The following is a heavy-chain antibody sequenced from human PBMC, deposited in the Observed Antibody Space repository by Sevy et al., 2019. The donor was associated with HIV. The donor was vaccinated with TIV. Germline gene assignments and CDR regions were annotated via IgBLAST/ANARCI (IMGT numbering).Heavy chain of an antibody. CDR3: ARGKHISDYYGSFDY. V-gene: IGHV3-53*01. CDR2: IYLGGTT. Sequence: GGYLRLSCAASGFTLSSNFMSWVRQAPGKGLEWVSVIYLGGTTYYADSVKGRFTISRDNSKNTLYLQMNSLRAEDMAVYYCARGKHISDYYGSFDYWGQGTLVTVSS. D-gene: IGHD3-16*01. J-gene: IGHJ4*02. CDR1: GFTLSSNF.